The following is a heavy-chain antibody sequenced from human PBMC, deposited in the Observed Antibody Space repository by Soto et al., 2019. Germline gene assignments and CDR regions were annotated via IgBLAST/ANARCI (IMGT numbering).Heavy chain of an antibody. J-gene: IGHJ3*01. CDR3: VRVFVGNWIYGLQGGAFDL. CDR2: IYPSYGST. Sequence: ASLKVSCKASGYTFTRYYMHWVRQAPGQGLWWMGRIYPSYGSTSYAQKFQGRVTMRGGTSTSTAYMDLSSLSSEDTAVYYRVRVFVGNWIYGLQGGAFDLWGQRTKVIVS. D-gene: IGHD1-7*01. V-gene: IGHV1-46*01. CDR1: GYTFTRYY.